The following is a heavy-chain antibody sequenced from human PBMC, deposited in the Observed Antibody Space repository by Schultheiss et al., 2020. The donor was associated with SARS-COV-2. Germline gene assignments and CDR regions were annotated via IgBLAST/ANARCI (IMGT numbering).Heavy chain of an antibody. CDR1: GGSISSSNW. CDR3: ARENTDYRFVAY. V-gene: IGHV4-4*02. Sequence: SETLSLTCAVSGGSISSSNWWSWVRQPPGKGLEWIGEIYHSGSTNYNPSLKSRVTISVDKSKNQFSLNLSSVTDADTAVYYCARENTDYRFVAYWGQGTLVTVSS. CDR2: IYHSGST. J-gene: IGHJ4*02. D-gene: IGHD4/OR15-4a*01.